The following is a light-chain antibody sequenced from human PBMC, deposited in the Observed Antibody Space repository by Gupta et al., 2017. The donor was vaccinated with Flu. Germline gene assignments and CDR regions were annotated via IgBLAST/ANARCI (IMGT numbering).Light chain of an antibody. V-gene: IGLV2-18*02. J-gene: IGLJ1*01. CDR3: SSYTSSYTYV. Sequence: QSALTQPPSVSGSPGQSVTISCTGTSSDVGTYNRVSWYQQSPGTAPKLMIYEVSRRPSGVPGRFSGSESGNTASLTISGLQGEDDADYYCSSYTSSYTYVFGTGTKVTVL. CDR2: EVS. CDR1: SSDVGTYNR.